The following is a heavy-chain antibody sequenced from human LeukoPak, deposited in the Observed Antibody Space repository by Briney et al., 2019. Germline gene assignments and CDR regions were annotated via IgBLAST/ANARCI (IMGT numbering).Heavy chain of an antibody. J-gene: IGHJ4*02. CDR3: ARDPSLTYYYDSSGYYSDY. V-gene: IGHV3-30*04. CDR2: ISYDGSNK. Sequence: QPGGSLRLSCAASGFTFSSYAMHWVRQAPGKGLEWVAVISYDGSNKYYADSMKGRFTISRDNSKNTLYLQMNSLRAEDTAVYYCARDPSLTYYYDSSGYYSDYWGQGTLVTVSS. CDR1: GFTFSSYA. D-gene: IGHD3-22*01.